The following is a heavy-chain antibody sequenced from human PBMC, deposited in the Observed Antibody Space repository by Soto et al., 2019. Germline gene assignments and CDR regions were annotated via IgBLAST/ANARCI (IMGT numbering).Heavy chain of an antibody. J-gene: IGHJ4*02. V-gene: IGHV1-2*02. CDR1: GYTFTDYY. Sequence: VQLVQSGAEVKKPGASVKVSCKASGYTFTDYYIHWVRQAPGQGLEWVGGINPKSGGPKYIQKFQGRVTVTRDTSTSTAYMELSRLTSDDTAVYYCASEDCRSTSCSKGFDYWGQGTLVTVSS. CDR2: INPKSGGP. D-gene: IGHD2-2*01. CDR3: ASEDCRSTSCSKGFDY.